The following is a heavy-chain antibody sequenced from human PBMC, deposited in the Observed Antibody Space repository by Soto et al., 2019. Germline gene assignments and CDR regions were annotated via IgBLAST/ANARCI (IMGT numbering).Heavy chain of an antibody. CDR3: ASDSRVQYRNPLDY. V-gene: IGHV1-69*01. CDR2: IIPIFGTA. Sequence: QVQLVQSGAEVKKPGSSVKVSCKASGGTFSSYAISWVQQAPGQGLEWMGGIIPIFGTANYAQKFQGRVTITADESTSTAYMELSSLRSEDTAVYYCASDSRVQYRNPLDYWGQGTLVTVSS. J-gene: IGHJ4*02. D-gene: IGHD3-10*01. CDR1: GGTFSSYA.